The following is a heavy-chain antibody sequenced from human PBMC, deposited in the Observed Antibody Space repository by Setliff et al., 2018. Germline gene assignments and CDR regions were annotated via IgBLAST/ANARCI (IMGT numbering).Heavy chain of an antibody. Sequence: SETLSLTCTVSGGSISSTIYYWSWIRQPPGKGLEWIGSIYYSGNTYYNASLKGRVTISVDTSKNQFSLKLSSVTAADTAVYYCARLRYYGSGSYLDYWGQGTLVTVSS. V-gene: IGHV4-39*07. J-gene: IGHJ4*02. D-gene: IGHD3-10*01. CDR1: GGSISSTIYY. CDR2: IYYSGNT. CDR3: ARLRYYGSGSYLDY.